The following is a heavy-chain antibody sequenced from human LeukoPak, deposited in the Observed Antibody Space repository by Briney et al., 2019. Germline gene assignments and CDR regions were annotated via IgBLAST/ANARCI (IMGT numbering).Heavy chain of an antibody. V-gene: IGHV1-18*01. CDR3: ARGIRGRPMITFGGVIDYYYYYYMDV. CDR1: GYTFTSYG. CDR2: ISAYNGNT. J-gene: IGHJ6*03. Sequence: GASVKVSCKASGYTFTSYGISWVRQAPGQGLEWMGWISAYNGNTNYAQKFQGRVTITRNTSISTAYMELSSLRSEDTAVYYCARGIRGRPMITFGGVIDYYYYYYMDVWGKGTTVTVSS. D-gene: IGHD3-16*02.